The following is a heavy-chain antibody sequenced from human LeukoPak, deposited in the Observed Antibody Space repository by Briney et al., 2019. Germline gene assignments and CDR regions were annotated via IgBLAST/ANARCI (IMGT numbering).Heavy chain of an antibody. CDR2: ISYDGSNK. V-gene: IGHV3-30*04. Sequence: QPGRSLRLSCAASGFTFSSYAMHWVRQAPGEGLEWVAVISYDGSNKYYADSVKGRFTISRDNSKNTLYLQMNSLRAEDTAVYYCAREQAFYSGYDCWGQGTLVTVSS. D-gene: IGHD5-12*01. CDR3: AREQAFYSGYDC. J-gene: IGHJ4*02. CDR1: GFTFSSYA.